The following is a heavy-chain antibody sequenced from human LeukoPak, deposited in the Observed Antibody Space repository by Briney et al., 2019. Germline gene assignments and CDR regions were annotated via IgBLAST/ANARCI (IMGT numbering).Heavy chain of an antibody. CDR1: GGSISSGDYY. CDR2: IYYSGST. Sequence: SQTPSLTCTVSGGSISSGDYYWSWIRQPPGKGLEWIGYIYYSGSTYYNPSLKSRVTISVDTSKNQFSLKLSSVTAADTAVYYCARFPYTYYYDSSGYYSIDYWGQGTLVTVSS. D-gene: IGHD3-22*01. J-gene: IGHJ4*02. CDR3: ARFPYTYYYDSSGYYSIDY. V-gene: IGHV4-30-4*01.